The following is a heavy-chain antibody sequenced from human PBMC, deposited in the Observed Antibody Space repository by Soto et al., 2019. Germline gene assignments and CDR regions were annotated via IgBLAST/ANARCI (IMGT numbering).Heavy chain of an antibody. D-gene: IGHD3-22*01. CDR1: GGSISSGDYY. J-gene: IGHJ6*02. Sequence: QVQLQESGPGLVKPSQTLSLTCTVSGGSISSGDYYWSWIRQPPGKGLEWIGYIYYSGSTYYNPSLKSRVTISVDTSKNQFSLKLSSVTAADTAVYYCASTYYYDSSGYYSRPNYYYYGMDVWGQGTTVTVSS. V-gene: IGHV4-30-4*01. CDR2: IYYSGST. CDR3: ASTYYYDSSGYYSRPNYYYYGMDV.